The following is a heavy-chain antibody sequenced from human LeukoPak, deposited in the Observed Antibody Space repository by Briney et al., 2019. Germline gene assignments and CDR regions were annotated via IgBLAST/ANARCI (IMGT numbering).Heavy chain of an antibody. CDR1: GFTFNRYS. V-gene: IGHV3-21*01. CDR2: ISSRSSYI. J-gene: IGHJ4*02. Sequence: GGSLRLSCAASGFTFNRYSMNWVRQAPGKGHEWVSSISSRSSYISYADSVKGRFTISRDNAKESLYLQMNSLRVEDTAVYYCARDLEDNSGYYYFDSWGQGTPVTVSS. CDR3: ARDLEDNSGYYYFDS. D-gene: IGHD3-22*01.